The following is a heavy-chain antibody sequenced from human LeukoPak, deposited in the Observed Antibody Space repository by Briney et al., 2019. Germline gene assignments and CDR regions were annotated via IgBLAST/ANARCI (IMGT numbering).Heavy chain of an antibody. CDR2: ISGSGGST. CDR1: GFTFSNYA. CDR3: AKVRSAVVAAATTY. D-gene: IGHD2-15*01. Sequence: GGSLRLSCAASGFTFSNYAMSWVRQAPGRGLEWVSVISGSGGSTYHADSVKGRFTISRDNSNNTLYLQMNSLRAEDTAIYYCAKVRSAVVAAATTYWGQGTLVSVSS. J-gene: IGHJ4*02. V-gene: IGHV3-23*01.